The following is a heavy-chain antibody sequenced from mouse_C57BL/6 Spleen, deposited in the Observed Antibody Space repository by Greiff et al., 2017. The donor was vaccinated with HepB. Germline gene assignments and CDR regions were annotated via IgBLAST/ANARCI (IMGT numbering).Heavy chain of an antibody. D-gene: IGHD2-3*01. V-gene: IGHV1-82*01. Sequence: VKLMESGPELVKPGASVKISCKASGYAFSSSWMNWVKQRPGKGLEWIGRIYPGDGDTNYNGKFKGKATLTADKSSSTAYMQLSSLTSEDSAVYFCASERWLLFAYWGQGTLVTVSA. CDR2: IYPGDGDT. CDR3: ASERWLLFAY. J-gene: IGHJ3*01. CDR1: GYAFSSSW.